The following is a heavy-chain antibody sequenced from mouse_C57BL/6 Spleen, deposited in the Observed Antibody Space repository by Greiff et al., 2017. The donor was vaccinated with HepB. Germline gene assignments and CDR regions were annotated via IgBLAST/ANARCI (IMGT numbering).Heavy chain of an antibody. J-gene: IGHJ1*03. Sequence: VQLQQPGAELVKPGASVKLSCKASGYTFTSYWMHWVKQRPGQGLEWIGMIHPNSGSTNYNEKFKSKATLTVDKSSSTAYMQLSSLTSEDSAVYYCERYITTGVAEYFDVWGTGTTVTVSS. CDR1: GYTFTSYW. CDR2: IHPNSGST. CDR3: ERYITTGVAEYFDV. D-gene: IGHD1-1*01. V-gene: IGHV1-64*01.